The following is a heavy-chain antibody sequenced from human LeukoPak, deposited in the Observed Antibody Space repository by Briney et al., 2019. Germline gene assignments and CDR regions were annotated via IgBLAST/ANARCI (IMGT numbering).Heavy chain of an antibody. Sequence: AGGSLRLSCAASGFTFSSYWMSWVRQAPGKGLEWVANIKQDGSEKYYVDSVKGRFTISRDNAKNSLYLQMNSLRAEDTAVYYCARVSKKQWLVGYYFDYWGQGTLVTVSS. CDR2: IKQDGSEK. D-gene: IGHD6-19*01. J-gene: IGHJ4*02. CDR3: ARVSKKQWLVGYYFDY. CDR1: GFTFSSYW. V-gene: IGHV3-7*01.